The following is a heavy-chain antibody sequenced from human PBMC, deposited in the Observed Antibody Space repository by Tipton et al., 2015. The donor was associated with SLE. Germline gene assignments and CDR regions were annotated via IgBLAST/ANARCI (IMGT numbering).Heavy chain of an antibody. V-gene: IGHV1-69*01. CDR3: ASEYYYDKGSFDL. J-gene: IGHJ2*01. Sequence: QLVQSGAEVKKPGASVKVSCKASGYTFTSYGISWVRQAPGQGLEWMGGIIPIFGTANYAQKFQGRVTITTDESTSTAYMELSSLRSEDTAVYYCASEYYYDKGSFDLWGRGTLITVSS. CDR2: IIPIFGTA. CDR1: GYTFTSYG. D-gene: IGHD3-22*01.